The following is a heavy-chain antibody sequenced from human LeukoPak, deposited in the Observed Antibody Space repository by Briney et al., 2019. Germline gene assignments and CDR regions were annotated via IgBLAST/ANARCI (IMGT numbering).Heavy chain of an antibody. J-gene: IGHJ4*02. CDR1: GGTFSSYA. V-gene: IGHV1-69*04. CDR3: ARGGTTVVTYFDY. Sequence: ASVKVSCKASGGTFSSYAISWVRQAPGQGLEWMGRIIPIRGIANYAQKFQGRVTITADKSTSTAYMELSSLRSEDTAVYYCARGGTTVVTYFDYWGQGTLVTVSS. CDR2: IIPIRGIA. D-gene: IGHD4-23*01.